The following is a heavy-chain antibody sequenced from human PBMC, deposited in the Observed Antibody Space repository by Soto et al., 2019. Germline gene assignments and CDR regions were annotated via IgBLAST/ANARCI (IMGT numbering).Heavy chain of an antibody. D-gene: IGHD1-26*01. CDR2: IYYSGST. CDR1: GGSISSYY. V-gene: IGHV4-59*01. CDR3: ARVKVDRWGAFDI. Sequence: SETLSLTCTVSGGSISSYYWSWIRQPPGKGLEWIGYIYYSGSTNYNPSLKSRVTISVDTSKNQFSLKLSSVTAADTAVYYCARVKVDRWGAFDIWGQGTMVTVSS. J-gene: IGHJ3*02.